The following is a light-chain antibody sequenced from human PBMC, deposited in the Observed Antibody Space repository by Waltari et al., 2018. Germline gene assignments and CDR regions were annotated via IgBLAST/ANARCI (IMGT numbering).Light chain of an antibody. CDR3: QQHNDWPPWT. Sequence: EIVMTQSPATLSVSPGERAILSCRASQSIRTDLAWYQQKPGQAPRLLIYGASPRVTGIPARFSGSGSGTEFTLTISSLQPEDFAVYYCQQHNDWPPWTFGQGTKVEIK. CDR1: QSIRTD. CDR2: GAS. J-gene: IGKJ1*01. V-gene: IGKV3-15*01.